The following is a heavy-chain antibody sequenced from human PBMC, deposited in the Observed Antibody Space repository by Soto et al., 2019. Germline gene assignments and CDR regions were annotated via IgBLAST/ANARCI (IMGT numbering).Heavy chain of an antibody. V-gene: IGHV3-33*01. D-gene: IGHD3-10*01. J-gene: IGHJ4*02. CDR2: IWYDGSNK. Sequence: GGSLRLSCAASGFTFSSYGMHWVRQAPGKGLEWVAVIWYDGSNKYYADSVKGRFTISRDNSKNTLYLQMNSLRAEDTAVYYCARDYGSGSQHVDYWGQGTLVTVSS. CDR1: GFTFSSYG. CDR3: ARDYGSGSQHVDY.